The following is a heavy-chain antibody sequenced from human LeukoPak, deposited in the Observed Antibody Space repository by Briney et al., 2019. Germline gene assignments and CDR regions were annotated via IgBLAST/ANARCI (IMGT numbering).Heavy chain of an antibody. CDR3: ARGSSSSRGYYYYYGMDV. CDR1: GFTFSSYA. V-gene: IGHV3-30-3*01. D-gene: IGHD6-6*01. Sequence: GGSLRLSCAASGFTFSSYAMHWVRQAPGKGLEWVAVISYDGSNKYYADSVKGRFTISRDNSKNTLYLRMNSLRAEDTAVYYCARGSSSSRGYYYYYGMDVWGQGTTVTVSS. CDR2: ISYDGSNK. J-gene: IGHJ6*02.